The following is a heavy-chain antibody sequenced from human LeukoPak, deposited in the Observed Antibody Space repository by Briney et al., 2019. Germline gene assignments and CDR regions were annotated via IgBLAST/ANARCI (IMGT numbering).Heavy chain of an antibody. V-gene: IGHV4-4*07. CDR3: ARVRPRVWFGELLGHSWFDP. CDR2: IYTSGST. D-gene: IGHD3-10*01. Sequence: PSETLSLTCTVSGGSISSYYWSWIRQPAGKGLEWIGRIYTSGSTNYNPSLKSRVTMSVDTSNNQFSLKLSSVTAADTAVYYCARVRPRVWFGELLGHSWFDPWGQGTLVTVSS. J-gene: IGHJ5*02. CDR1: GGSISSYY.